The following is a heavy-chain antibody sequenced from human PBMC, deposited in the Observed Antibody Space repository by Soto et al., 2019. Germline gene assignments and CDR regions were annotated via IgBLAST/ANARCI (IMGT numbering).Heavy chain of an antibody. J-gene: IGHJ4*02. CDR2: VSYNGST. CDR1: GGSISSGIFY. CDR3: ARGVDRNQKPFDY. Sequence: SETLSLTCFVSGGSISSGIFYWTWIRQHPGKGLEWIGYVSYNGSTFYKPSLESRVAMSADTSKNQFSLRLNSVTAADTAVYFCARGVDRNQKPFDYLGRGTLVTVSS. D-gene: IGHD1-1*01. V-gene: IGHV4-31*03.